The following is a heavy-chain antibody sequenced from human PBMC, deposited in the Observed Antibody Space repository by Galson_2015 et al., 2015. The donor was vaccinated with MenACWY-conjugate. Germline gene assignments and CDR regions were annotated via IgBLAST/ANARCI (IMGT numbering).Heavy chain of an antibody. J-gene: IGHJ4*02. V-gene: IGHV3-23*01. CDR3: AKGERRHYDSSGFSEH. D-gene: IGHD3-22*01. CDR1: GFTFTTYA. CDR2: VANGGLST. Sequence: SLRLSCAASGFTFTTYAMFWFRQAPGQGLEWVSAVANGGLSTAYADSVRGRFTISRDNSKSILYLRMDSLRADETAVYFCAKGERRHYDSSGFSEHWGQGSLITVSS.